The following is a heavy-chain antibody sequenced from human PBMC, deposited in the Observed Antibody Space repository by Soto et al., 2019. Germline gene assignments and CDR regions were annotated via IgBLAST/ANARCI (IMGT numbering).Heavy chain of an antibody. Sequence: PGGSLRLSCASSGFTFSDYYMSWIRQAPGKGLEWVAYISAGGSNIYYGDSVKGRFTVSRDNTKKTLYLKMNSLRAEDTAVYYCAKDFGAARPQGWFDPWGQGTLVTVSS. V-gene: IGHV3-11*01. J-gene: IGHJ5*02. D-gene: IGHD6-6*01. CDR1: GFTFSDYY. CDR3: AKDFGAARPQGWFDP. CDR2: ISAGGSNI.